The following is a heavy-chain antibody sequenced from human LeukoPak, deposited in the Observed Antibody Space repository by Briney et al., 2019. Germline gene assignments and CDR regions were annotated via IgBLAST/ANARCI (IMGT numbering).Heavy chain of an antibody. CDR2: IGWNSART. CDR1: ESTFDHA. J-gene: IGHJ6*02. Sequence: PGGSLRLSCTASESTFDHAMHWVRQTPGKGLEWVSGIGWNSARTGYADSVRGRFTISRDNAKNSPYLQMNSLRAEDTALYYCGKDISARGMDVWGQGTTVTVSS. D-gene: IGHD3-10*01. CDR3: GKDISARGMDV. V-gene: IGHV3-9*01.